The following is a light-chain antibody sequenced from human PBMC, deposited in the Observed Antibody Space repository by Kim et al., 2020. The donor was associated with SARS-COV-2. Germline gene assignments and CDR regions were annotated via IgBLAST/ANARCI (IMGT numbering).Light chain of an antibody. CDR2: GAS. CDR3: QQYNNLPPYS. V-gene: IGKV3-15*01. CDR1: QSVSSN. Sequence: EIVITQSPATLSVSPGERATLSCRASQSVSSNLAWYQQKPGQAPRFLIYGASTRATGIPARFSGSGSGTEFTLTNSSLQSEDFAVYYCQQYNNLPPYSFGQGTKLEF. J-gene: IGKJ2*01.